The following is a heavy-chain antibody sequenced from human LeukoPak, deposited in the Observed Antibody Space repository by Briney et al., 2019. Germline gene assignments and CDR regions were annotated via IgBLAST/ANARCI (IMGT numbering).Heavy chain of an antibody. CDR3: ARVTGIAVAGHYYFDY. D-gene: IGHD6-19*01. J-gene: IGHJ4*02. V-gene: IGHV1-46*01. Sequence: GASVKVSCKASGYTFTSYGISWVRQAPGQGLEWMGIINPSGGSTSYAQKFQGRVTMTRDTSTSTVYMELSSLRSEDTAVYYCARVTGIAVAGHYYFDYWGQGTLVTVSS. CDR2: INPSGGST. CDR1: GYTFTSYG.